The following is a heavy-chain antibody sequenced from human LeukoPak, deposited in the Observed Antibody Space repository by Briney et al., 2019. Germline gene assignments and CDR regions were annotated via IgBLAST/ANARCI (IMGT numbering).Heavy chain of an antibody. CDR2: MSPNSGNT. CDR3: ARDHGDYDSSGYWDAFDI. D-gene: IGHD3-22*01. Sequence: ASVKVSCKASGYTFTSYDINWVRQATGQGLEWVGWMSPNSGNTGSAQKFQGRVTMTRNTSISTAYMELSSLRSEDTAVYYCARDHGDYDSSGYWDAFDIWGQGTMVTVSS. CDR1: GYTFTSYD. V-gene: IGHV1-8*01. J-gene: IGHJ3*02.